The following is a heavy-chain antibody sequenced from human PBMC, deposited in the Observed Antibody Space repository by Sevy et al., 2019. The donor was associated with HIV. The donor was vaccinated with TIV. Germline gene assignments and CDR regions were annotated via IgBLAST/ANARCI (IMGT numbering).Heavy chain of an antibody. CDR2: ISSSSSYT. D-gene: IGHD6-19*01. CDR3: ATTSPPAIAVAGRGYYYYGMDV. V-gene: IGHV3-11*06. Sequence: GGSLRLSCAASGFTFSDYYMSWIRQAPGKGLEWVSYISSSSSYTNYADSVKGRFTISRDNAKNSLYLQMNSLRAEDTAMYYCATTSPPAIAVAGRGYYYYGMDVWGQGTTVTVSS. J-gene: IGHJ6*02. CDR1: GFTFSDYY.